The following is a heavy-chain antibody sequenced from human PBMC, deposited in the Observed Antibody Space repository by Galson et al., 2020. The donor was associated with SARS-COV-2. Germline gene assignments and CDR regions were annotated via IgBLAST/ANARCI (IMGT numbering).Heavy chain of an antibody. CDR1: GGSISSYY. D-gene: IGHD6-13*01. Sequence: ETSETLSLTCTVSGGSISSYYWSWIRQPPGKGLEWIGYIYYSGSTNYNPSLKSRVTISVDTSKNQFSLKLSSVTAADTAVYYCARGVVGHPGPKGHIAANWFDPWGQGTLVTVSS. CDR2: IYYSGST. V-gene: IGHV4-59*01. J-gene: IGHJ5*02. CDR3: ARGVVGHPGPKGHIAANWFDP.